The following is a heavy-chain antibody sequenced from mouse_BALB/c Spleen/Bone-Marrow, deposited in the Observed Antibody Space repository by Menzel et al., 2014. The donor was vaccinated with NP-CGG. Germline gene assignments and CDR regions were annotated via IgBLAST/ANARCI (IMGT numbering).Heavy chain of an antibody. CDR2: INPESSTI. CDR3: ARLNYYGNLFV. D-gene: IGHD1-1*01. Sequence: EVKLVESGGGLVQPGGSLKLSCAASGFDFSRYWMSWVRQAPGKGLEWIGEINPESSTINYTPSLKDKFIISRDNAKNTLYLQMSKVRSEDTALCYCARLNYYGNLFVWGAGTTVTVSS. J-gene: IGHJ1*01. V-gene: IGHV4-1*02. CDR1: GFDFSRYW.